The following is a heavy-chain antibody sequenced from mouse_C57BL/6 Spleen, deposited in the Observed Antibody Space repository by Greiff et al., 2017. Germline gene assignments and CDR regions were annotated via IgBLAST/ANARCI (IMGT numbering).Heavy chain of an antibody. CDR3: ARGKYYDYAWFAY. CDR2: IDPSDSYT. V-gene: IGHV1-69*01. D-gene: IGHD2-4*01. CDR1: GYTFTSYW. Sequence: VQLQQSGAELVMPGASVKLSCKASGYTFTSYWMHLVKQRPGQGLEWIGEIDPSDSYTNYNQKFQGKSTLTVDKSSSTAYMQLSSLTSEDSAVYYCARGKYYDYAWFAYWCQGTLVTVSA. J-gene: IGHJ3*01.